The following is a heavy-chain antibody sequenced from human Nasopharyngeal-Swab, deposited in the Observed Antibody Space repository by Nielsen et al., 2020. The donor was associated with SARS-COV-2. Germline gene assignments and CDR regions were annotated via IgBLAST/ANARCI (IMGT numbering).Heavy chain of an antibody. J-gene: IGHJ4*01. CDR3: TRGDGALAYFDY. V-gene: IGHV3-48*02. D-gene: IGHD6-19*01. Sequence: GGSLRLSCAASGFTFSAHSMTWVPPAPGQGLEWVSYISGSGSTLYYADSVTGRITVSRDNAKSSVYLQMSSLGDEDTAVYYCTRGDGALAYFDYWGQGTLVSVSS. CDR2: ISGSGSTL. CDR1: GFTFSAHS.